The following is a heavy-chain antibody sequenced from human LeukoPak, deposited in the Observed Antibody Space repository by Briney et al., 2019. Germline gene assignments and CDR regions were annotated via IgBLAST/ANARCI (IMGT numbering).Heavy chain of an antibody. J-gene: IGHJ3*01. D-gene: IGHD6-19*01. CDR1: GFTFSTYG. Sequence: PGGSLRLSCAASGFTFSTYGMHWVRQAPVKGLEWVAVISYDGNNKSYPDSVRGRFTISRDNSKDTLYLQMNSLRVEDTAVYYCARRVPYGSGAGQKDAFDVWGQGTMVTVSS. V-gene: IGHV3-30*03. CDR3: ARRVPYGSGAGQKDAFDV. CDR2: ISYDGNNK.